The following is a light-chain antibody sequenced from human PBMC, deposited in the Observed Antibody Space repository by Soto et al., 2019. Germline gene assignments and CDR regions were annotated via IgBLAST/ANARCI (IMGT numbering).Light chain of an antibody. Sequence: DIQMTQSPSTLSASVGDRVTITCRASQTISSSLAWYQQKPGKAPNLLIYKASSLESGVPSRFSGSGSGTECTLIISSVQPDDCATYYCQQYSSFWTFGQGTKVEIK. V-gene: IGKV1-5*03. J-gene: IGKJ1*01. CDR3: QQYSSFWT. CDR2: KAS. CDR1: QTISSS.